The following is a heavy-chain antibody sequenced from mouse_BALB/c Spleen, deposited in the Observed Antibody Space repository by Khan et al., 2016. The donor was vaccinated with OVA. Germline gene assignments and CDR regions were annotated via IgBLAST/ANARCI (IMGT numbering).Heavy chain of an antibody. CDR3: TRSGYGCFAY. V-gene: IGHV1S81*02. J-gene: IGHJ3*01. D-gene: IGHD2-10*02. CDR2: INPSNGDT. CDR1: GYTFTSYY. Sequence: QVQLQQSGAELVKPGASVKLSCKASGYTFTSYYMYWVKQRPGQGLEWIGEINPSNGDTNFNEKFKSKATLTVDKSSSTAYMQLSSLTSEDSAVFCCTRSGYGCFAYWGQGTLVTVSA.